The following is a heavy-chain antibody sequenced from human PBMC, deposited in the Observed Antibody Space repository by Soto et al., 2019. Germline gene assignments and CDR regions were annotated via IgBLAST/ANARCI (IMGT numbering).Heavy chain of an antibody. CDR2: IYYSGST. V-gene: IGHV4-59*08. D-gene: IGHD2-15*01. Sequence: SETLSLTCTVSGGSIRSYYWSWIRQPPGKGLEWIGYIYYSGSTNYNPSLKSRVTISVDTSKNQFSLKLSSVTAADTAVYYCASRGTTTYCSGGSCYARGFDYWGQGTLVTVS. CDR3: ASRGTTTYCSGGSCYARGFDY. J-gene: IGHJ4*02. CDR1: GGSIRSYY.